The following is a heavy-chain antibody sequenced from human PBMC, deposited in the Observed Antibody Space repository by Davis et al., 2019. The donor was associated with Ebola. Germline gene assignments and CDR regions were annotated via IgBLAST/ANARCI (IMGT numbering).Heavy chain of an antibody. Sequence: MPSETLSLTCTVSGGSISSYYWSWIRQPPGKGLEWIGYIYYSGSTNYNPSLKSRVTISVDTSKNQFSLKLSSVTAADTAVYYCVRVDYYGMDVWGQGTTVTVSS. J-gene: IGHJ6*02. CDR2: IYYSGST. CDR1: GGSISSYY. CDR3: VRVDYYGMDV. V-gene: IGHV4-59*01. D-gene: IGHD3-10*01.